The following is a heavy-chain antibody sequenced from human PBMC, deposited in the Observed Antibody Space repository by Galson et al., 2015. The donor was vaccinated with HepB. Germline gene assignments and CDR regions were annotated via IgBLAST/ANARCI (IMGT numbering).Heavy chain of an antibody. J-gene: IGHJ6*03. CDR1: GFSVSSNY. Sequence: SLRLSCAASGFSVSSNYMNWVRQAPGKGLEWVSVIYTGGNTYYADSVKSRFTISRDNSKNTLYLQMNSLRAEDTAVYYCARDSGQLAGRHYYYYYLDVWGEGTTVTVSS. CDR2: IYTGGNT. D-gene: IGHD6-6*01. V-gene: IGHV3-53*01. CDR3: ARDSGQLAGRHYYYYYLDV.